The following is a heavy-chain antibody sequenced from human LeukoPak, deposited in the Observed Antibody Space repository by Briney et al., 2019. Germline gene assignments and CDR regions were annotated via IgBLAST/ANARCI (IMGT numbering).Heavy chain of an antibody. Sequence: PGGSLRLSCAASGFTFSSYGMHWVRQAPGKGLEWVAVISYDGSNKYYADSVKGRFTISRDNSKNTLYLQMNSLRAEDTAVYCCAREGGRSTSLDHYDAFDIWGQGTMVTVSS. CDR1: GFTFSSYG. CDR2: ISYDGSNK. J-gene: IGHJ3*02. CDR3: AREGGRSTSLDHYDAFDI. V-gene: IGHV3-30*03. D-gene: IGHD2-2*01.